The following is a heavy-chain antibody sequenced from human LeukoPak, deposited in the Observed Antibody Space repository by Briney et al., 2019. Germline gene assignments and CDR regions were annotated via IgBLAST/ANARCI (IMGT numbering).Heavy chain of an antibody. CDR2: INPNSGGT. CDR1: GYTFTGYY. V-gene: IGHV1-2*02. CDR3: ARVSVTMIVVVNAFDI. J-gene: IGHJ3*02. Sequence: GSVKVSCKASGYTFTGYYMHWVRQAPAQGLEWMGWINPNSGGTNYAQKFQGRVTMTRDTSISTAYMELSRLRSDDTAVYYCARVSVTMIVVVNAFDIWGQGTMVTVSS. D-gene: IGHD3-22*01.